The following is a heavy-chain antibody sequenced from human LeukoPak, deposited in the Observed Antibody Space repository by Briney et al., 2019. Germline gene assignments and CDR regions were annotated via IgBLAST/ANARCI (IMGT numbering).Heavy chain of an antibody. CDR3: ARSPPVITMVRGVIIAFDI. CDR2: IWYDGSNK. V-gene: IGHV3-33*01. J-gene: IGHJ3*02. CDR1: GFTFSSYG. D-gene: IGHD3-10*01. Sequence: GGSLRLSCAASGFTFSSYGMHWVRQAPGKGLEWVAVIWYDGSNKYYADSVKGRFTISRDNSKNTLYLQMNSLRAEDTAVYYCARSPPVITMVRGVIIAFDIWGQGTMVTVSS.